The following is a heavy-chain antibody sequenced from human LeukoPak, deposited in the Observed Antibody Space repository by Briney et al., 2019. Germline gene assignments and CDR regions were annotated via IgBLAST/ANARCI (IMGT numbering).Heavy chain of an antibody. J-gene: IGHJ4*02. CDR1: EFTFSSYG. CDR3: AKPHYSGSYLSGY. CDR2: IRYDGGNK. V-gene: IGHV3-30*02. D-gene: IGHD1-26*01. Sequence: HPGGSLRLSCAASEFTFSSYGMHWVRQAPGKGLEWVAFIRYDGGNKYYADSVKGRFTISRDNSKNTLYLQMNSLRAEDAAVYYCAKPHYSGSYLSGYWGQGTLVTVSS.